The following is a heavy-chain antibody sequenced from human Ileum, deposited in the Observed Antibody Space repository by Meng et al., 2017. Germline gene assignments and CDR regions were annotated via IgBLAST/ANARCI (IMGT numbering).Heavy chain of an antibody. CDR2: TSKDGNWK. CDR1: GFTFSNSN. D-gene: IGHD3-16*01. CDR3: AKVGAEASRPFDY. Sequence: GESLKISCAASGFTFSNSNMHWVRQAPGKGLEWVAVTSKDGNWKSYADSVKGRFTMSRDNSKNTVSVQMNSLRVEDTAIYYCAKVGAEASRPFDYWGQGTLVTVSS. V-gene: IGHV3-30*04. J-gene: IGHJ4*02.